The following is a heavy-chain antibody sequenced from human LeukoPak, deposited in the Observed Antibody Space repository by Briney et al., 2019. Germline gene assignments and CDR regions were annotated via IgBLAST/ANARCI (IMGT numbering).Heavy chain of an antibody. CDR3: ARVTGSYPSWFDP. D-gene: IGHD1-26*01. CDR2: IKQDGSEK. V-gene: IGHV3-7*01. CDR1: GFTFSSYE. J-gene: IGHJ5*02. Sequence: GGSLRLSCAASGFTFSSYEMSWVRQAPGKGLEWVANIKQDGSEKYYVDSVKGRFTISRDNARNSLYLQMNSLSAEDTALYYCARVTGSYPSWFDPWGQGTLVTVSS.